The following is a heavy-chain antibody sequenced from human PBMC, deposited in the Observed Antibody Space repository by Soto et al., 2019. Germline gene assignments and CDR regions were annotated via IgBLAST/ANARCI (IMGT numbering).Heavy chain of an antibody. J-gene: IGHJ4*02. CDR2: IIPIFGTA. CDR3: ADGVAAAGTAYYFDY. D-gene: IGHD6-13*01. CDR1: RGSINADA. V-gene: IGHV1-69*13. Sequence: SVKMSCKDSRGSINADAITWGRKAPGQGLEWMGGIIPIFGTANYAQKFQGRVTITADESTSTAYMELSSLRSEDTAVYYCADGVAAAGTAYYFDYWGQGTLVTVSS.